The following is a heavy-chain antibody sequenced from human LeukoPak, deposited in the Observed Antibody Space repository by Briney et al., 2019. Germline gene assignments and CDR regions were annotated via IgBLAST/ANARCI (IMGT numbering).Heavy chain of an antibody. V-gene: IGHV3-7*01. CDR3: ARGIHDNIF. J-gene: IGHJ4*02. Sequence: GGSLRLSCAASGFTLSRYWMSSVRAALGKGLEWVGNIKQDGSERYYVDSVRGRFTISRDNAKNSVYLQMNSLGVEDAAVYYCARGIHDNIFGGQGTQVTVSS. CDR2: IKQDGSER. CDR1: GFTLSRYW. D-gene: IGHD1-1*01.